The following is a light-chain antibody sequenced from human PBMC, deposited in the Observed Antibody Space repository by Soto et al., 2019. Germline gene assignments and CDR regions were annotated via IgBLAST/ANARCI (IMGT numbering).Light chain of an antibody. CDR3: QQYNNWWT. CDR2: GAS. CDR1: QSVSSN. V-gene: IGKV3-15*01. J-gene: IGKJ1*01. Sequence: EIVMTQSPATRSVSPGERATLSCRASQSVSSNLAWYQQKPGQPPRLLIYGASTRATGIPARFSGSGSGTEFTLTISSLQSEDFAVYYCQQYNNWWTFGQGTKVEIK.